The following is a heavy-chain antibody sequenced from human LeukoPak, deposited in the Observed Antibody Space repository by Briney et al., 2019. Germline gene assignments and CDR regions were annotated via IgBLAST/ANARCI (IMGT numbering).Heavy chain of an antibody. CDR3: ATQISGYSYAQSWFDP. CDR1: GFSFINAY. Sequence: AGGSLRLSCAASGFSFINAYLNWVRQAPGKGLEWMGGFDPEDGETIYAQKFQGRVTMTEDTSTDTAYMELSSLRSEDTAVYYCATQISGYSYAQSWFDPWGQGTLVTVSS. D-gene: IGHD5-18*01. J-gene: IGHJ5*02. V-gene: IGHV1-24*01. CDR2: FDPEDGET.